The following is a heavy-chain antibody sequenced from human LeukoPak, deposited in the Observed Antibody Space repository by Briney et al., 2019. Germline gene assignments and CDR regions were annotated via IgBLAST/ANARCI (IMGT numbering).Heavy chain of an antibody. Sequence: GASVKVSCKASGYTFTGYYMHWVRQAPGQGLEWMGWINPNSGGTNYAQKFQGRVTMTRDTSTSTAYMELSRLRSDDTAVYYCARETLPIYCSSTSCYHNWFDPWGQGTLVTVSS. CDR2: INPNSGGT. V-gene: IGHV1-2*02. CDR1: GYTFTGYY. D-gene: IGHD2-2*01. J-gene: IGHJ5*02. CDR3: ARETLPIYCSSTSCYHNWFDP.